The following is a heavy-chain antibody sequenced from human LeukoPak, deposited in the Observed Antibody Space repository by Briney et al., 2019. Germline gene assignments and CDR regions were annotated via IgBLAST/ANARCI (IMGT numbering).Heavy chain of an antibody. CDR2: IRYDGSNK. CDR1: GFTFSSYA. V-gene: IGHV3-30*02. Sequence: SGGSLRLSCAASGFTFSSYAMHWVRQAPGKGLEWVAFIRYDGSNKYYADSVKGRFTISRDNSKNTLYLQMNSLRAEDTAVYYCARDYDYYGSGSSRFDYWGQGTLVTVSS. D-gene: IGHD3-10*01. CDR3: ARDYDYYGSGSSRFDY. J-gene: IGHJ4*02.